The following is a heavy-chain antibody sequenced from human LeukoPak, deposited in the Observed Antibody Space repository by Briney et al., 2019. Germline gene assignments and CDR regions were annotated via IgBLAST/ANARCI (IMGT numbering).Heavy chain of an antibody. Sequence: SEPLSLTCTVSGGSMRSYYWSYIRQPPGEGLEWIGYIYYSGSTNYTPSLKSRVTISVDTSKNQFSLKLSSVTAADTAVYYCARVDCGGDCYPDYWGQGTLVTVSS. D-gene: IGHD2-21*02. J-gene: IGHJ4*02. V-gene: IGHV4-59*01. CDR3: ARVDCGGDCYPDY. CDR2: IYYSGST. CDR1: GGSMRSYY.